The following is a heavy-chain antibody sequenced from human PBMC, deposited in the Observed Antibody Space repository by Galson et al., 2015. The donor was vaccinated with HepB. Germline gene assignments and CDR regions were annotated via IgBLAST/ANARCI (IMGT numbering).Heavy chain of an antibody. D-gene: IGHD6-13*01. CDR1: GFTFSSYW. CDR2: VKQDGSEK. CDR3: ARAGYSSSWRLYY. V-gene: IGHV3-7*01. Sequence: SLRLSCAASGFTFSSYWMSWVRQAPGKGLEWVANVKQDGSEKYYVDSVKGRFTISRDNAKNSLYLQMNSLRAEDTAVYYCARAGYSSSWRLYYWGQGTLVTVSS. J-gene: IGHJ4*02.